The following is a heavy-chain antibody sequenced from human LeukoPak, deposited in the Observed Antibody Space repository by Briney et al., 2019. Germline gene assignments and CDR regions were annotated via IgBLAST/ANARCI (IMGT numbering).Heavy chain of an antibody. CDR1: GFTFSSYW. Sequence: PGGSLRLSCAASGFTFSSYWMSWVRQAPGKGLEWVANIKQDGSEKYYVDSVKGRFTISRDNAKNSLYLQMNSLRAEDTAVYFCARDVAGGVGYMDVWGKGNTVTVSS. V-gene: IGHV3-7*01. J-gene: IGHJ6*03. CDR2: IKQDGSEK. CDR3: ARDVAGGVGYMDV. D-gene: IGHD6-19*01.